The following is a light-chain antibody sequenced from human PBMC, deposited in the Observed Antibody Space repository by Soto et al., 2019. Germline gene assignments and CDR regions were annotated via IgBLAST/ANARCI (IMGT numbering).Light chain of an antibody. Sequence: QSALTQPASVSGSPGQSITISCTGTSSDVGGYDFVSWYQQHPGKAPKLLIYDVNNRPSGLSNRFSGSKSGNTASLTISGLQTEDEGDYYCSSYTTSHTRVFGTGTKVTVL. CDR3: SSYTTSHTRV. V-gene: IGLV2-14*03. CDR2: DVN. CDR1: SSDVGGYDF. J-gene: IGLJ1*01.